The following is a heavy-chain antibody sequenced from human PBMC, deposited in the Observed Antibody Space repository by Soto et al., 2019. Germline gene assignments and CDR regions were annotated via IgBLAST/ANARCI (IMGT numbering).Heavy chain of an antibody. J-gene: IGHJ4*02. CDR2: IHYSGST. D-gene: IGHD3-16*01. CDR3: TVGGAGHPFDY. Sequence: WTWIRQPPGKGLEWIGNIHYSGSTNYSPSLKGRVIISVDTSENQSSLKLSSVTTADTAVYYCTVGGAGHPFDYSGQGTLVTVSS. V-gene: IGHV4-59*01.